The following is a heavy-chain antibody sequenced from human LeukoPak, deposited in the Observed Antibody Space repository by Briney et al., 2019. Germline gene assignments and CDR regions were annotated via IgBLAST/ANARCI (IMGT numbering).Heavy chain of an antibody. V-gene: IGHV3-21*01. CDR1: GFTFSSYS. Sequence: GGSLRLSCAASGFTFSSYSMNWVRQAPGKGLEWVSSISSSSTYIYYADSVKGRFTISRDNAKNSLYLQMYSLRAEDTAVYYCANMRSGYHTDYWGQGTLVTVSS. J-gene: IGHJ4*02. D-gene: IGHD3-22*01. CDR2: ISSSSTYI. CDR3: ANMRSGYHTDY.